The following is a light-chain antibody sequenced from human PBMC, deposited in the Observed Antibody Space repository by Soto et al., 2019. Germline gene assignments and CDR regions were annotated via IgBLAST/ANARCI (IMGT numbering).Light chain of an antibody. CDR1: QTVTNNY. CDR2: GAS. J-gene: IGKJ2*01. Sequence: EIVLTQSPGTLSLSPGERATLSCRASQTVTNNYLAWYQQKPGQAPRLVMSGASSRATGIPDRFSGGGSETDFTLTISRLEPGDFTVYYCQQYDSSYTFGQGTKLKMK. V-gene: IGKV3-20*01. CDR3: QQYDSSYT.